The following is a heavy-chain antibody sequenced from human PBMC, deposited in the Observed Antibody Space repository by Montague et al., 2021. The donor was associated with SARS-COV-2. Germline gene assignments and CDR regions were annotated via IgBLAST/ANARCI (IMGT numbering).Heavy chain of an antibody. D-gene: IGHD6-13*01. CDR1: GGSFSGYY. CDR2: INHSGST. J-gene: IGHJ4*02. Sequence: SETLSLTCAVYGGSFSGYYWSWIRQPPGKGLEWSGEINHSGSTNYNPSFKSRLTISVDTSKNQFSLKLSSVTAADTAVYYCARGNNSSSWYGIRYYFDYWGQGTLVTVSS. CDR3: ARGNNSSSWYGIRYYFDY. V-gene: IGHV4-34*01.